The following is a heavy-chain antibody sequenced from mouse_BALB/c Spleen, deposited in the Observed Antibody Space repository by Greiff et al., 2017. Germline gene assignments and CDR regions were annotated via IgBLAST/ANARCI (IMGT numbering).Heavy chain of an antibody. Sequence: VQLQQPGAELVRPGASVKLSCKASGYTFTSYWINWVKQRPGQGLEWIGNIYPSDSYTNYNQKFKDKATLTVDKSSSTAYMQLSSPTSEDSAVYYCTRGSSMDYWGQGTSVTVSS. V-gene: IGHV1-69*02. CDR2: IYPSDSYT. CDR1: GYTFTSYW. D-gene: IGHD1-1*01. J-gene: IGHJ4*01. CDR3: TRGSSMDY.